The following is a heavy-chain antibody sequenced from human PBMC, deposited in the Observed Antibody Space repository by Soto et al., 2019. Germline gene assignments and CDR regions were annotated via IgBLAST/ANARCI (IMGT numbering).Heavy chain of an antibody. Sequence: GESLKISCKGSGYSFTSYWIGWVRQMPGKGLEWMGIIYPGDSDTRYSPSFQGQVTISADKSISTAYLQWSSLKASDTAMYYCARVRAVATFVHGMDVWGQGPTVTVSS. CDR3: ARVRAVATFVHGMDV. J-gene: IGHJ6*02. D-gene: IGHD5-12*01. CDR2: IYPGDSDT. V-gene: IGHV5-51*01. CDR1: GYSFTSYW.